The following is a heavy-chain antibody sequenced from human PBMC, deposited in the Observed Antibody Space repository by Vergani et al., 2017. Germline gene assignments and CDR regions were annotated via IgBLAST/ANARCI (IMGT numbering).Heavy chain of an antibody. Sequence: QVQLQESGPGLVKPSQTLSLTCTVSGGSISSGDYHWSWICQPPGKGPEWIGYIYYSGSTYYNPSLKSRVTISVDTSKNQFSLKLSSVTAAATAVYYCARASGSYPYYYGMDVWGQGTTVTVSS. CDR3: ARASGSYPYYYGMDV. J-gene: IGHJ6*02. V-gene: IGHV4-30-4*08. CDR1: GGSISSGDYH. D-gene: IGHD1-26*01. CDR2: IYYSGST.